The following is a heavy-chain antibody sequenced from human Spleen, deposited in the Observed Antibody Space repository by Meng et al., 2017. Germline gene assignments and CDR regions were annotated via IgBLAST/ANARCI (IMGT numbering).Heavy chain of an antibody. CDR1: GGSVSSGSYY. J-gene: IGHJ5*02. Sequence: SETLSLTCTVSGGSVSSGSYYWSWTRQPPGKGLEWIGYIYYSGSTNYNPSLKSRVTISVDTSKNQFSLKLSSVTAADTAVYYCARSYIAAAGSYWFDPWGQGTLVTVSS. D-gene: IGHD6-13*01. V-gene: IGHV4-61*01. CDR3: ARSYIAAAGSYWFDP. CDR2: IYYSGST.